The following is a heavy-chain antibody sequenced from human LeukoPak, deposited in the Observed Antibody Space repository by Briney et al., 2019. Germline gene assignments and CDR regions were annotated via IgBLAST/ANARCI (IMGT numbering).Heavy chain of an antibody. J-gene: IGHJ4*02. CDR3: ARRAGAYSHPYDY. Sequence: GGSLRLSCAASGFTFSSYSMNWVRQAPGKGLEWVSCISSSSSYIYYADSVKGRFTISRDNSKNTLYLQMNSLRAEDTAVYYCARRAGAYSHPYDYWGQGTLVTVSS. V-gene: IGHV3-21*04. CDR2: ISSSSSYI. CDR1: GFTFSSYS. D-gene: IGHD4/OR15-4a*01.